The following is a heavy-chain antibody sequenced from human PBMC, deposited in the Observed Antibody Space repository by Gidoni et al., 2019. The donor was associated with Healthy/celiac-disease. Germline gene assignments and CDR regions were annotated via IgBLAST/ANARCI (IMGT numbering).Heavy chain of an antibody. CDR3: ARVGSVVTHVPDWYFDL. Sequence: VPLVQSGAEVKKPAASVTVSCKASVYTFTSHGISWVRPAPGQGLEWMGWISAYNGNTNYAPKLQGRVTMTTDTSTSTADMELRSLRSDETAVYYCARVGSVVTHVPDWYFDLWGRGTLVTVSS. V-gene: IGHV1-18*01. CDR2: ISAYNGNT. D-gene: IGHD2-15*01. CDR1: VYTFTSHG. J-gene: IGHJ2*01.